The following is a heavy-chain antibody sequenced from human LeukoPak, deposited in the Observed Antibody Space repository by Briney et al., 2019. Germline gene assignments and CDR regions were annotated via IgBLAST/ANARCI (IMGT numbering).Heavy chain of an antibody. D-gene: IGHD5-18*01. J-gene: IGHJ3*02. Sequence: GGSLRLSCAVSGFTLSSYTMNWVRQAPGKGLEWVSFISSSSSYIYYADSVKGRFTISRDNAENSLYLQMNSLRVEDTAVYYCARGPHLALDTDDAFDIWGQGTMVTVSS. V-gene: IGHV3-21*01. CDR1: GFTLSSYT. CDR3: ARGPHLALDTDDAFDI. CDR2: ISSSSSYI.